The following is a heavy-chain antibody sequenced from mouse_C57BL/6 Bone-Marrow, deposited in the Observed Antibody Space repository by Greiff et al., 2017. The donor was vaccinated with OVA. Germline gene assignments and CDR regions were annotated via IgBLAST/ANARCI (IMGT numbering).Heavy chain of an antibody. CDR3: AFYYASSYRYFDV. D-gene: IGHD1-1*01. V-gene: IGHV1-39*01. CDR2: INPNYGTT. J-gene: IGHJ1*03. Sequence: EVKLMESGPELVKPGASVKISCKASGYSFTDYNMNWVKQSNGKSLEWIGVINPNYGTTSYNQKFKGKATLTVDQSSSTAYMQLNSLTSEDSAVYYCAFYYASSYRYFDVWGTGTTVTVSS. CDR1: GYSFTDYN.